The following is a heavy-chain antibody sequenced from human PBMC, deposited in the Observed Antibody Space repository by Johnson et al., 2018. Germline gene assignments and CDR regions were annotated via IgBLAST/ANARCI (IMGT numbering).Heavy chain of an antibody. V-gene: IGHV3-30-3*01. Sequence: QVQLQESGGGVVQPGRSLRLSCAAFGFTFNNYAIHWVRQAPGKGLEWVAVISFDGGNKYYADSVKGRFTISRDNPKNTLYMEMNSLAAEDTAMYYCARVEYTSSWYSSAFDIWGQGTMVTVSS. CDR3: ARVEYTSSWYSSAFDI. CDR2: ISFDGGNK. CDR1: GFTFNNYA. J-gene: IGHJ3*02. D-gene: IGHD6-13*01.